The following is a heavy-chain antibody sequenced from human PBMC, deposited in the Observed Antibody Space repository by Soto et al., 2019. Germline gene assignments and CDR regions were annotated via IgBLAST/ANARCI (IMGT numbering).Heavy chain of an antibody. CDR1: GFTFSSYW. J-gene: IGHJ5*02. Sequence: GGSLRLSCAASGFTFSSYWMSWVRQAPGKGLEWVANIKQDGSEKYYVDSVKGRFTISRDNAKNSLYLQMNSLRAEDTAVYYCARKKYDFWSGYINWFDPWGQGTLVTVSS. V-gene: IGHV3-7*01. CDR2: IKQDGSEK. D-gene: IGHD3-3*01. CDR3: ARKKYDFWSGYINWFDP.